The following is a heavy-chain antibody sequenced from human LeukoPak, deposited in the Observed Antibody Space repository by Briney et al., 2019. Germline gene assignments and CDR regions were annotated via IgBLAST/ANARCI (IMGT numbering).Heavy chain of an antibody. Sequence: ASVKVSCKASGYTFTSYYMHWVRQAPGQGLEWMGWISAYNGNTNYAQKLQGRVTMTTDTSTSTAYMELRSLRSDDTAVYYCAREPSGGSSSRGFDPWGQGTLVTVSS. CDR1: GYTFTSYY. D-gene: IGHD2-15*01. CDR3: AREPSGGSSSRGFDP. V-gene: IGHV1-18*04. J-gene: IGHJ5*02. CDR2: ISAYNGNT.